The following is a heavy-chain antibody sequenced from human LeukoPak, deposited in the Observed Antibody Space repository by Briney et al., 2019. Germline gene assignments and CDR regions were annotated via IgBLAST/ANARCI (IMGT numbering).Heavy chain of an antibody. CDR1: GFTFDDYA. J-gene: IGHJ3*02. CDR3: ARGLRVGDNDAFDI. D-gene: IGHD5-24*01. Sequence: PGGYLRLSCAASGFTFDDYAMSWVRHGPGKGLEWVSGIIWSGAVTTYADSVKGRFTVSRDNAKSSLYLQMNSLRAEDTALYYCARGLRVGDNDAFDIWGHGTMVTVSS. CDR2: IIWSGAVT. V-gene: IGHV3-20*04.